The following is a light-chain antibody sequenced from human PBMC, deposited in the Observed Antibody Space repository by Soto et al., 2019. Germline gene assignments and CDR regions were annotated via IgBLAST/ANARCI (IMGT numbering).Light chain of an antibody. CDR3: PQYKDWPPKRT. Sequence: EVVMTQSPVTLSVSPGERATLSCRASQSITTNLAWYQQKPGQAPRLLIYGASTRATGVPARFSGSGSGTQFTLTISSLQSEDFALYYCPQYKDWPPKRTFGQGTRVDVK. CDR1: QSITTN. J-gene: IGKJ1*01. V-gene: IGKV3-15*01. CDR2: GAS.